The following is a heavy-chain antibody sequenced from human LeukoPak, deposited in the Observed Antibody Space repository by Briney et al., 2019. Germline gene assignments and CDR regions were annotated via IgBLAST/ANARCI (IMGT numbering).Heavy chain of an antibody. CDR2: ISGSGGST. CDR3: ARASRVTTRLDSFDI. CDR1: GFTFSSYA. J-gene: IGHJ3*02. V-gene: IGHV3-23*01. D-gene: IGHD2-21*02. Sequence: QPGGSLRLSCAASGFTFSSYAMSWVRQAPGKGLEWVSAISGSGGSTYYADSVKGRFTISRDNSKNTLYLQMNSLRVEDTAVYYCARASRVTTRLDSFDIWGQGTMVTVSS.